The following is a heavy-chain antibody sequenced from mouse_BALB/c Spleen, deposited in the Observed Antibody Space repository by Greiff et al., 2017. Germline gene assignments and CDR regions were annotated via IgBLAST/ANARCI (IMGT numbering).Heavy chain of an antibody. Sequence: EVQVVESGTVLARPGASVKMSCKASGYTFTSYWMHWVKQRPGQGLEWIGAIYPGNSDTSYNQKFKGKAKLTAVTSTSTAYMELSSLTNEDSAVYYCTGSSYDWYFDVWGAGTTVTVSS. J-gene: IGHJ1*01. V-gene: IGHV1-5*01. CDR3: TGSSYDWYFDV. D-gene: IGHD1-1*01. CDR1: GYTFTSYW. CDR2: IYPGNSDT.